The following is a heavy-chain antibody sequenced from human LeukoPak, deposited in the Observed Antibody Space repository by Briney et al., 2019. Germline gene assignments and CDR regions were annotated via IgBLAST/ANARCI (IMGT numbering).Heavy chain of an antibody. V-gene: IGHV3-23*01. J-gene: IGHJ4*02. Sequence: PGGSLRLSCAASGFTFSSYSMNWVRQAPGKGLEWVSGISDNGVTTYYADSVRGRFTISRDNSKNTLYLQMDSLGAEDTAMYYCATARGSTYYSDYWGQGTLVTVSS. CDR2: ISDNGVTT. D-gene: IGHD3-10*01. CDR3: ATARGSTYYSDY. CDR1: GFTFSSYS.